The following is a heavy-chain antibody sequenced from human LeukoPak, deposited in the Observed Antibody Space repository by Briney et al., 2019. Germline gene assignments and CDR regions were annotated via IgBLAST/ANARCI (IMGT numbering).Heavy chain of an antibody. J-gene: IGHJ4*02. CDR3: AKSSGWYFDH. CDR1: GDSISPYY. D-gene: IGHD6-19*01. Sequence: SETLSLTCTVSGDSISPYYWSWLRQPPGKGLEWIGYIYYSGSTNYNPSLKSRVTISVDTSKNQFSLKLSSVTAADTAVYYCAKSSGWYFDHWGQGTLVTVSS. CDR2: IYYSGST. V-gene: IGHV4-59*08.